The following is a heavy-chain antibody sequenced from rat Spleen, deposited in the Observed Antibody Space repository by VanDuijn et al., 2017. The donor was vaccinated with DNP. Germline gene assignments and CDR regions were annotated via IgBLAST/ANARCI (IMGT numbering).Heavy chain of an antibody. CDR2: ISSGGGNT. J-gene: IGHJ1*01. Sequence: EVQLVESGGGLVQPGRSMKLSCAASGFTFSYYYMAWVRQAPTKGLEWVASISSGGGNTYYRDSVKGRFTISRDDAKSILYLQMNSLRSEDMATYYCARWSSSHWYFDFWGPGTMVTVSS. CDR3: ARWSSSHWYFDF. V-gene: IGHV5-25*01. D-gene: IGHD1-2*01. CDR1: GFTFSYYY.